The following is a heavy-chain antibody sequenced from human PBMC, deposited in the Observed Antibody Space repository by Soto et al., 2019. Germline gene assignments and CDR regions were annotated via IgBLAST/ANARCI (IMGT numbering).Heavy chain of an antibody. CDR2: MNSNSGNT. V-gene: IGHV1-8*01. Sequence: GASVKVSCKASGYTFTSYDINWVRQATGQGLEWMGWMNSNSGNTGYAQKFQGRVTMTADASTSTAYMELSSLRSEDTAVYYCARGGVGGELLLQRFDAWGQGTLVTVSS. D-gene: IGHD1-26*01. J-gene: IGHJ5*02. CDR3: ARGGVGGELLLQRFDA. CDR1: GYTFTSYD.